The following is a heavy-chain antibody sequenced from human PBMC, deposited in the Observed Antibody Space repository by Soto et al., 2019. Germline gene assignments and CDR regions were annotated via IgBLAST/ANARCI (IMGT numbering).Heavy chain of an antibody. CDR1: GFTFSSYA. D-gene: IGHD6-25*01. J-gene: IGHJ3*02. V-gene: IGHV3-23*01. Sequence: EVQLLESGGGLVQPGGSLRLSCAASGFTFSSYAMSWVRQAPGKGLEWVSAISGSGGSTYYADSVKGLFTISRDNSKNTLYLQRNILRAEDTAVYYWAKDPGISGDACDIWGQGTMVTVSS. CDR2: ISGSGGST. CDR3: AKDPGISGDACDI.